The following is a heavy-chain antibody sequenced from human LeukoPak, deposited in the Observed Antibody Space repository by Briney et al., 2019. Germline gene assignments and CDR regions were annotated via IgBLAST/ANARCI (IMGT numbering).Heavy chain of an antibody. Sequence: SETLSLTCTVSGGSISSYYWSWIRQPAGEGLEWIGYIYYSGSTNYNPSLKSRVTISVDTSKNQFSLKLSSVTAADTAVYYCARGILRFPHAFDIWGQGTMVTVSS. CDR3: ARGILRFPHAFDI. CDR1: GGSISSYY. V-gene: IGHV4-59*01. D-gene: IGHD3-3*01. J-gene: IGHJ3*02. CDR2: IYYSGST.